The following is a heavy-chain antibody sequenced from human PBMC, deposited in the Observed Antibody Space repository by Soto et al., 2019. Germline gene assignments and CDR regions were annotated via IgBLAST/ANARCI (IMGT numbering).Heavy chain of an antibody. Sequence: GGSLRLSCEAYGFTFNVYEMNWVRQAPGKGLEWVSYISSSSKTIYYADSVKGRFTISRDNAKNSLYLQMNSLRAEDTAVYYCAREGDFWSGLAYGLDVWGQGTTVTVSS. V-gene: IGHV3-48*03. CDR2: ISSSSKTI. CDR1: GFTFNVYE. J-gene: IGHJ6*02. D-gene: IGHD3-3*01. CDR3: AREGDFWSGLAYGLDV.